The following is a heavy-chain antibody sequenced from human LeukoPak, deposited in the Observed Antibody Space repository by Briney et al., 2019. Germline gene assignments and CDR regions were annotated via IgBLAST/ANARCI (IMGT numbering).Heavy chain of an antibody. V-gene: IGHV3-30*18. D-gene: IGHD4-17*01. CDR1: GFTFSSYG. J-gene: IGHJ4*02. CDR2: ISYDGSNK. Sequence: GGSLRLSCAASGFTFSSYGMHWVRQAPGKGLEWVAVISYDGSNKYYADSVKGRFTISRDNSKNTLYLQMNSLRAEDTAVYYCAKGQADYGDYPGSWGQGTLVTVSS. CDR3: AKGQADYGDYPGS.